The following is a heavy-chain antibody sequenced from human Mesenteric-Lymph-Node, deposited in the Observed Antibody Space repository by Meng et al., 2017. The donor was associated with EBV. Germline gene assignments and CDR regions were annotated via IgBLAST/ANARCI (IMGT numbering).Heavy chain of an antibody. V-gene: IGHV1-69*06. CDR2: IIPIFGTA. CDR1: GGTFSSYA. Sequence: AQLVPSGAEGQQPGSSLKVPCKASGGTFSSYAISWVRQAPGQGLEWMGGIIPIFGTANYAQKFQGRVTITADKSTSTAYMELSSLRSEDTAVYYCATGYSGYAWDFWGQGTLVTVSS. J-gene: IGHJ4*02. CDR3: ATGYSGYAWDF. D-gene: IGHD5-12*01.